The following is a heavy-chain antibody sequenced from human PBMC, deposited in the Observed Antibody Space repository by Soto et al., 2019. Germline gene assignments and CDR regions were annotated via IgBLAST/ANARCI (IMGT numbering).Heavy chain of an antibody. CDR3: AKDGCSGSNSLYWFDP. Sequence: PGGSLILSDAASGFTFSSYSMNWVRQAPGKVLEWVSYISSSSTTKYYADSVKGRFTISRDNAKNSLYLQMNSLRAEDTAVYYCAKDGCSGSNSLYWFDPWGQGT. V-gene: IGHV3-48*01. CDR1: GFTFSSYS. D-gene: IGHD6-13*01. CDR2: ISSSSTTK. J-gene: IGHJ5*02.